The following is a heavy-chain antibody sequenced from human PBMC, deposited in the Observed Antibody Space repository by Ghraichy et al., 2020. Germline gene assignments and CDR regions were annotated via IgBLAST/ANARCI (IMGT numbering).Heavy chain of an antibody. Sequence: GGSLRLSCAASRFTFSYFDMNWVRQAPGKGLEWVSHISSSASAIYYADSVKGRFTISRDNAKSSLSLQMSSLRAEDTAVYYCVREGRRYCDSTTCYGPGKFDSWGQGTLVTVSS. CDR2: ISSSASAI. CDR1: RFTFSYFD. V-gene: IGHV3-48*03. J-gene: IGHJ4*02. CDR3: VREGRRYCDSTTCYGPGKFDS. D-gene: IGHD2/OR15-2a*01.